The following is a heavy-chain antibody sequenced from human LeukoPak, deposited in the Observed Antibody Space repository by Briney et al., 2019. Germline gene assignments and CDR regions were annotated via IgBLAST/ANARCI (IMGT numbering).Heavy chain of an antibody. D-gene: IGHD3-16*01. V-gene: IGHV3-23*01. CDR3: AKLMRHMMEDVLDL. CDR2: ISATGLST. J-gene: IGHJ3*01. Sequence: GGSLRLSCTASDFAFTSSGMSWVRQVPGTGLEWVSFISATGLSTYYADSVKGRFTASRDNSKNTLYLQMNGLRAADTAVYYCAKLMRHMMEDVLDLWGQGTVVTVSS. CDR1: DFAFTSSG.